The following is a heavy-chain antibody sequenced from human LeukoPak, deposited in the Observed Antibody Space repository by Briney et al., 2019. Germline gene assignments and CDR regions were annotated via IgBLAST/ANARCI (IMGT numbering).Heavy chain of an antibody. CDR2: IYHNGNT. CDR3: ARGGYYGSGVDAFDI. CDR1: GGSISSGGYY. V-gene: IGHV4-30-2*01. D-gene: IGHD3-10*01. Sequence: SQTLSLTCTVSGGSISSGGYYWSWIRQPPGKSLEWIGYIYHNGNTYYNVSLMSRVTISDDRSTNQFSLRLNSVTAADTAVYYCARGGYYGSGVDAFDIWGQGTMVTVSS. J-gene: IGHJ3*02.